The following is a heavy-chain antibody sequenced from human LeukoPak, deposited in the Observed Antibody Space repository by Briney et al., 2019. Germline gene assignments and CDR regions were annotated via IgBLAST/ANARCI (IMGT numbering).Heavy chain of an antibody. J-gene: IGHJ4*02. D-gene: IGHD7-27*01. Sequence: GGSLRLSCAASGFTFSDYAMSWVRQAPGKGLEWVSGISGSGGSTDYADSVKGRFTISRDNSKNTLYLQMNSLRADDTAVYYCAKDQLGGDYWGQGTLVTVSS. CDR1: GFTFSDYA. CDR2: ISGSGGST. CDR3: AKDQLGGDY. V-gene: IGHV3-23*01.